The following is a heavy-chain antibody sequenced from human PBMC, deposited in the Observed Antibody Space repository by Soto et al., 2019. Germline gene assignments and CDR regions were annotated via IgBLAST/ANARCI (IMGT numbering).Heavy chain of an antibody. CDR1: GFTFSSYG. D-gene: IGHD6-6*01. V-gene: IGHV3-33*01. CDR3: ARDPSSDYYYGMDV. J-gene: IGHJ6*02. Sequence: GGSLRLSCAASGFTFSSYGMHWVRQAPGKGLEWVAVIWYDGGNKYYADSVKGRFTISRDNSKNTLYLQMNSLRAEDTAVYYCARDPSSDYYYGMDVWGQGTTVTVSS. CDR2: IWYDGGNK.